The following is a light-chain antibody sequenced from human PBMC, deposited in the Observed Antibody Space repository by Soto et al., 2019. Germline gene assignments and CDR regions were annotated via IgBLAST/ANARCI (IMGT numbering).Light chain of an antibody. V-gene: IGKV3-20*01. CDR3: QQYSSSPLT. CDR1: QSVSSSY. CDR2: GVS. J-gene: IGKJ4*01. Sequence: EVVLTQSPGTLSLSPRERATLSCRASQSVSSSYLTWYQQKPGQAPRLLIYGVSTRATGIPARFSGSGSGTDFTLTISRLEPEDFAVYHCQQYSSSPLTSGGGTNVDIK.